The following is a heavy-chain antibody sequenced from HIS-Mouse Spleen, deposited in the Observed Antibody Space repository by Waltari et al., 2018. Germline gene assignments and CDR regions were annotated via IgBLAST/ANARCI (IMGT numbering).Heavy chain of an antibody. CDR1: GFTFSSYG. D-gene: IGHD3-9*01. J-gene: IGHJ4*02. Sequence: QVQLVESGGGVVQPGRSLRLSCAASGFTFSSYGMPWVRQAPGKGLEWVAVISYDGSNKYYADSVKGRFTISRDNSKNTLYLQMNSLRAEDTAVYYCAKTRTLTGDGYFDYWGQGTLVTVSS. CDR3: AKTRTLTGDGYFDY. CDR2: ISYDGSNK. V-gene: IGHV3-30*18.